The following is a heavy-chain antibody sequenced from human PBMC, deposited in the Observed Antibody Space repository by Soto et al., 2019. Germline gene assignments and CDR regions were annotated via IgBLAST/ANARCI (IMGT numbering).Heavy chain of an antibody. J-gene: IGHJ4*02. CDR1: GFSVSTSGGG. Sequence: SGPTLVNPRRTRTLTCTFSGFSVSTSGGGVGWIRQPPGKALEWIALIYWNDDKSYSTSLKSSLNITKDTSKNPVVLTMTKMDPVDTATYYCAHFFRPVLRYFDWLLPSFDYWGQGTLVTVSS. D-gene: IGHD3-9*01. CDR3: AHFFRPVLRYFDWLLPSFDY. V-gene: IGHV2-5*01. CDR2: IYWNDDK.